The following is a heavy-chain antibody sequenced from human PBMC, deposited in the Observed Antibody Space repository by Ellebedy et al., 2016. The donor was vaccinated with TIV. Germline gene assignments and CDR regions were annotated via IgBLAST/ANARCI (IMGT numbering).Heavy chain of an antibody. V-gene: IGHV1-2*04. CDR1: GGTFNTYA. CDR3: ARVSRVAVALNWFDP. Sequence: ASVKVSCXASGGTFNTYAISWVRQAPGQGLEWMGWINPNSGGTNYAQKFQGWVTMTRDTSISTAYMELSRLRSDDTAVYYCARVSRVAVALNWFDPWGQGTLVTVSS. CDR2: INPNSGGT. D-gene: IGHD6-19*01. J-gene: IGHJ5*02.